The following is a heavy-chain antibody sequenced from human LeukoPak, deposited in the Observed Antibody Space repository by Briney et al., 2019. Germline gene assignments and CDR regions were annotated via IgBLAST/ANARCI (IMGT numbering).Heavy chain of an antibody. CDR1: GFTFSSYA. CDR2: ISGRGGST. J-gene: IGHJ3*02. Sequence: GGSLRLSCAASGFTFSSYAMSWVRQAPGKGLEWVSGISGRGGSTYYADSVKGRFTISRDNAKNSLYLQMNSLRAEDTAVYYCARVIGWDEPFDIWGQGTMVTVSS. D-gene: IGHD1-26*01. CDR3: ARVIGWDEPFDI. V-gene: IGHV3-23*01.